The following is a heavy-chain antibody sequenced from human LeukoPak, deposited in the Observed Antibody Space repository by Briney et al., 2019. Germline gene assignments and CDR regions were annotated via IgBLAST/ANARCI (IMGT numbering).Heavy chain of an antibody. V-gene: IGHV3-30*03. Sequence: GGSLRLSCAASGFTFSSYWMHWVRQAPGKGLEWVAVISYDGSNKYYADSVKGRFTISRDNSKNTLYLQMNSLRAEDTAVYYCLAGSFDYWGQGTLVTVSS. CDR2: ISYDGSNK. D-gene: IGHD6-19*01. J-gene: IGHJ4*02. CDR1: GFTFSSYW. CDR3: LAGSFDY.